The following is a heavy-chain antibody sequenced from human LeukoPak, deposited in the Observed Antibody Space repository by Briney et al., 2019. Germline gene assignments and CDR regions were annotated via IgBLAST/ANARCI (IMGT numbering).Heavy chain of an antibody. J-gene: IGHJ4*02. CDR3: AKSLGYCSSTSCPGGY. CDR1: GFTFDSYA. Sequence: GGSLRLSCAVSGFTFDSYAMSWVRQAPGKGLEWVSAISGSGGSTYYADSVKGRFTISRDNSKNTLYLQMNSLRAEDTAVYYCAKSLGYCSSTSCPGGYWGQGTLVTVSS. D-gene: IGHD2-2*01. CDR2: ISGSGGST. V-gene: IGHV3-23*01.